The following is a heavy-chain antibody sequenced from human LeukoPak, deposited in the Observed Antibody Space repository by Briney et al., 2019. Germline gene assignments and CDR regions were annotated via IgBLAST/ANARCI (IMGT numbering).Heavy chain of an antibody. CDR1: GFTVSSNS. CDR2: IYIGGRT. J-gene: IGHJ5*02. V-gene: IGHV3-66*01. Sequence: PGGSLRLSCTVSGFTVSSNSMSWVRQAPGKGLEWVSVIYIGGRTNYADSVKGRFMMSRDNSKNTVYLQMNSLRAEDTAVYHCARDPSCSGGSCYSEGINWFDPWGQGTLVTVSS. CDR3: ARDPSCSGGSCYSEGINWFDP. D-gene: IGHD2-15*01.